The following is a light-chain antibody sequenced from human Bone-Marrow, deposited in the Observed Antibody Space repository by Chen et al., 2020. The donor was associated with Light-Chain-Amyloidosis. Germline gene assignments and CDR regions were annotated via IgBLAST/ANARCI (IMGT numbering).Light chain of an antibody. J-gene: IGLJ3*02. V-gene: IGLV2-23*01. CDR2: GDF. CDR3: CAYTGSSTWV. Sequence: QSALTQPASVSGSPGQSITISCTASNSDVGNYNLVSWYQHHPGKAPQLIIYGDFKRPSGVSNRFSGSKSGNTASLTISGLQNEDEAHYHCCAYTGSSTWVFGGGTKLTVL. CDR1: NSDVGNYNL.